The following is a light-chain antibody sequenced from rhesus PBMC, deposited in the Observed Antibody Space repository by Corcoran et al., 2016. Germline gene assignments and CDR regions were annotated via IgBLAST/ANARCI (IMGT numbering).Light chain of an antibody. J-gene: IGKJ1*01. CDR1: QGISSY. CDR3: QQDNSNPWT. Sequence: DIQMSQSPSSLSASVGDRVTITCRASQGISSYLNWYQQKPGKAPKLLIYYANSLASGVPSRFSGSGTGTDFTLTNSSLQPEDFATYYCQQDNSNPWTFGQGTKVEIK. CDR2: YAN. V-gene: IGKV1-32*02.